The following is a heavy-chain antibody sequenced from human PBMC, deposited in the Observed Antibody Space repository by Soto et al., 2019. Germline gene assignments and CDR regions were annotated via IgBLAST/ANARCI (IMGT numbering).Heavy chain of an antibody. V-gene: IGHV3-74*01. CDR1: GFTFSSYW. CDR2: INSDGSST. D-gene: IGHD6-13*01. Sequence: EVQLVESGGGLVQPGGSLRLSCAASGFTFSSYWMHWVRQAPGKGLVWVSRINSDGSSTSYADSVKGRFTISRDNAKNTLYLQMNRLRAEDTAVYYCARDRGAAGKVRYYYYYYMDVWGKGTTVTVSS. CDR3: ARDRGAAGKVRYYYYYYMDV. J-gene: IGHJ6*03.